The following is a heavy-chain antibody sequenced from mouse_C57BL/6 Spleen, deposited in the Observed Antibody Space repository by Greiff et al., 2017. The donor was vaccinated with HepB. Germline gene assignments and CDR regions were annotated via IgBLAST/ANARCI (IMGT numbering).Heavy chain of an antibody. Sequence: EVKLVESGGGLVKPGGSLKLSCAASGFTFSSYAMSWVRQTPEKRLELVATISDGGSYTYYPDNVKGRFTISRDNAKNNLYLQMSHLKSEDTAMYYCARDDDYLDYWGQGTTLTVSS. V-gene: IGHV5-4*01. J-gene: IGHJ2*01. CDR2: ISDGGSYT. CDR1: GFTFSSYA. CDR3: ARDDDYLDY. D-gene: IGHD2-3*01.